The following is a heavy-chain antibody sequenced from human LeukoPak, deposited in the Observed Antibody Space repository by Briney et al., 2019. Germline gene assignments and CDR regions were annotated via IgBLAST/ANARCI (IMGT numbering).Heavy chain of an antibody. CDR3: ARGTTDDY. CDR1: GYTFTIYY. J-gene: IGHJ4*02. Sequence: ASVTVSFKASGYTFTIYYIDWVRQAPGKGLEWMGLINPSGGSTRYAQKFQGRVTMTADPSTTTVYMELSSLTSDDTAVYYCARGTTDDYWGQGTPVTVSS. CDR2: INPSGGST. V-gene: IGHV1-46*01. D-gene: IGHD1-1*01.